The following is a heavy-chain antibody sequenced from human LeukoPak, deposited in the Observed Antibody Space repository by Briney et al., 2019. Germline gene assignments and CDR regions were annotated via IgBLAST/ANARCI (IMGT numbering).Heavy chain of an antibody. V-gene: IGHV6-1*01. CDR1: GDSVSSNSAA. CDR2: TYYRSKWYN. Sequence: PSQTLSLTCAISGDSVSSNSAAWNWIRQSPSRGLEWLGRTYYRSKWYNDYAVSVKSRITINPDTSKNQFSLKLSSVTAADTAVYYCARHIKVERVRLWSNYRGSYFDYWGQGTLVTVSS. CDR3: ARHIKVERVRLWSNYRGSYFDY. D-gene: IGHD4-11*01. J-gene: IGHJ4*02.